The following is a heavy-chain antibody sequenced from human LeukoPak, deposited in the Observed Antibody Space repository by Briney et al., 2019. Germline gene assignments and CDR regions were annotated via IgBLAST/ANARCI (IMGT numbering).Heavy chain of an antibody. J-gene: IGHJ3*02. CDR1: GYTFINYG. Sequence: ASVKVSCEASGYTFINYGISWVRQAPGQGLEWMGWTSAYNGNTAYAQKFQDRVTMTTETSTSTAYMELRSLRSDDTALYYCARVWCVLRCPGSEAFDIWGQGTMVTVSS. D-gene: IGHD2-21*01. CDR2: TSAYNGNT. V-gene: IGHV1-18*01. CDR3: ARVWCVLRCPGSEAFDI.